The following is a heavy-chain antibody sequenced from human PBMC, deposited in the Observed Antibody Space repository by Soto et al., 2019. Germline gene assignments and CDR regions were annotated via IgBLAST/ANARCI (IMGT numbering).Heavy chain of an antibody. V-gene: IGHV3-21*01. Sequence: PGGCLRLSCEASGFTFNDYSMDWVRQAPEKGLEWVSSISSSGTYIYYADSVKGRFAISRDNANNVMYLQMDTLRAEDTAVYYCVRAGHVFDVHYYGMDLWGQGTTVTVS. D-gene: IGHD3-10*01. CDR1: GFTFNDYS. J-gene: IGHJ6*02. CDR2: ISSSGTYI. CDR3: VRAGHVFDVHYYGMDL.